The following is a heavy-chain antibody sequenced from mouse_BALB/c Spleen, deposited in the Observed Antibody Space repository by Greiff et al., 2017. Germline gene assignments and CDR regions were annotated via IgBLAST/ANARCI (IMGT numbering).Heavy chain of an antibody. CDR3: ARSPYGNYYYAMDY. CDR1: GFTFSSFG. D-gene: IGHD2-1*01. J-gene: IGHJ4*01. Sequence: EVQGVESGGGLVQPGGYRKLSCAASGFTFSSFGMHWVRQAPEKGLEWVAYISSGSSTIYYADTVKGRFTISRDNPKNTLFLQMTSLRSEDTAMYYCARSPYGNYYYAMDYWGQGTSVTVSS. V-gene: IGHV5-17*02. CDR2: ISSGSSTI.